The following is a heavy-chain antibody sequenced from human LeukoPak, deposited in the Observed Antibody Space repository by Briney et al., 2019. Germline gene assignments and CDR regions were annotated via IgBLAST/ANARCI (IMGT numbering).Heavy chain of an antibody. CDR3: AKVRTGKYFDY. D-gene: IGHD1-1*01. CDR2: ISSTSIYT. V-gene: IGHV3-11*03. Sequence: GGSLRLSCAASGFTFSDYYMSWLRQAPGKGLDWVSSISSTSIYTNYADSVKGRFTISRDNAKNSLYLQMNSLRAEDTAVYYCAKVRTGKYFDYWGQGTLVTVSS. CDR1: GFTFSDYY. J-gene: IGHJ4*02.